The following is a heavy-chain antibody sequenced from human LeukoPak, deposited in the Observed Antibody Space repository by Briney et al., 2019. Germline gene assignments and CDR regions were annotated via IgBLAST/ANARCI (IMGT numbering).Heavy chain of an antibody. D-gene: IGHD3-9*01. J-gene: IGHJ6*02. CDR1: GFTFSSYS. Sequence: GGSLRLSCAASGFTFSSYSMNWVRQAPGKGLEWVSSISGSGRSTFYADSVKGRFTISRDNAKNLLHLQMSSLRAEDTAVYYCARALEVRYFDWLLSTAYYYYYGMDVWGQGTTVTVSS. CDR2: ISGSGRST. CDR3: ARALEVRYFDWLLSTAYYYYYGMDV. V-gene: IGHV3-21*01.